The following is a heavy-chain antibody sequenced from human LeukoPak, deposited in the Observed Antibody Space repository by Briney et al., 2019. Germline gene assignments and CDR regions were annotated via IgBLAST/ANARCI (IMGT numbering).Heavy chain of an antibody. J-gene: IGHJ4*02. CDR3: ARHRCSSTTCSFDS. D-gene: IGHD2-2*01. V-gene: IGHV3-20*01. CDR1: GFTFNNYA. Sequence: GGSLRLSCAASGFTFNNYAMTWVRQTPGKGPEWVSLISWKGDTTAYAESVRGRFTISRDNAKNSLYLHMNGLRPEDTALYHCARHRCSSTTCSFDSWGQGSLVTVSS. CDR2: ISWKGDTT.